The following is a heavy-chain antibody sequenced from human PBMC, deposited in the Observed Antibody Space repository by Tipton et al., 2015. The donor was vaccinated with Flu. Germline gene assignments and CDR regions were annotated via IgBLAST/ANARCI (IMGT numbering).Heavy chain of an antibody. CDR2: ISAYNGNT. J-gene: IGHJ4*02. CDR3: ARDGIVSYYDFWSGSYYFDY. CDR1: GYTFTSYG. D-gene: IGHD3-3*01. V-gene: IGHV1-18*04. Sequence: QLVQSGPEVKKPGASVKVSCKASGYTFTSYGISWVRQAPGQGLEWMGWISAYNGNTNYAQKLQGRVTMTTDTSTSTAYMELRSLRSDDTAVYYCARDGIVSYYDFWSGSYYFDYWGQGTLVTASS.